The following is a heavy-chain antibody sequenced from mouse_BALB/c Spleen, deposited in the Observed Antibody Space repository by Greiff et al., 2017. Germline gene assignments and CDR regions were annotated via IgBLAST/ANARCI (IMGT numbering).Heavy chain of an antibody. CDR3: AKLLRLPYYAMDY. D-gene: IGHD1-2*01. CDR2: ISDGGSYT. Sequence: EVKVVESGGGLVKPGGSLKLSCAASGFTFSDYYMYWVRQTPEKRLEWVATISDGGSYTYYPDSVKGRFTISRDNAKNNLYLQMSSLKSEDTAMYYCAKLLRLPYYAMDYWGQGTTLTVSS. J-gene: IGHJ4*01. V-gene: IGHV5-4*02. CDR1: GFTFSDYY.